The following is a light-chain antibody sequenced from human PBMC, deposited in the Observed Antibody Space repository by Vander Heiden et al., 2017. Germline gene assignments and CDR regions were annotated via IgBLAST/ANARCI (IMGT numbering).Light chain of an antibody. V-gene: IGLV3-25*03. CDR2: KDS. J-gene: IGLJ2*01. CDR3: QSADSRGTYVV. Sequence: SYELTQPPSVSVSPGQTARITCSEDALPKQYAYWYQQKPGQAPLLVMHKDSERPSGIPERFSGSSSGTTVTLTISGVQAEDEADYYCQSADSRGTYVVFGGGTKLTVL. CDR1: ALPKQY.